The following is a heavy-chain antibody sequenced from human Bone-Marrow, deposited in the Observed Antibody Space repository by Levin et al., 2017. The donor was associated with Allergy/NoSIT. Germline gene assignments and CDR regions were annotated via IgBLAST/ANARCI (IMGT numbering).Heavy chain of an antibody. CDR2: IWSDGSTK. CDR1: GFTLSNHG. CDR3: ARHRGGGTYPSLFYFDY. J-gene: IGHJ4*02. V-gene: IGHV3-33*01. Sequence: LSLTCAASGFTLSNHGMHWVRPAPGKGLEWVAIIWSDGSTKYYADSVRGRFSISRDTSKNTLFLEMNSLEVEDTAVYYCARHRGGGTYPSLFYFDYWGQGTLVSVSS. D-gene: IGHD1-26*01.